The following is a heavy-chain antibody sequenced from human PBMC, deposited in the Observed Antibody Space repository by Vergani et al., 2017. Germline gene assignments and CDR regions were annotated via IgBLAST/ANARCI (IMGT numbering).Heavy chain of an antibody. CDR1: GYSFTSYW. Sequence: EVQLVQSGAEVKKPGESLKISCKGSGYSFTSYWIGWVRQMPGKGLEWMGIIYPGDSDTRYSPSFQGQVTISADKSISTAYLQWSSLKASDTAMYYCASNPPKEGWNDGTWFDPWGQGTLVTVSS. CDR3: ASNPPKEGWNDGTWFDP. V-gene: IGHV5-51*01. CDR2: IYPGDSDT. D-gene: IGHD1-1*01. J-gene: IGHJ5*02.